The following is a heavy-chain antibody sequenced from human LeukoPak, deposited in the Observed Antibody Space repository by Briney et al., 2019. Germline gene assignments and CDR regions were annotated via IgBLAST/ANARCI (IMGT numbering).Heavy chain of an antibody. D-gene: IGHD6-13*01. CDR3: ARDGVAPGLYFDY. V-gene: IGHV3-7*01. Sequence: GGSLRLSCAASGFTFSSHWMSWVRQAPGKGLEWAANINQDGSDTYYLDSVKGRFTISRDNARNSLFLQMNSLRAEDTAVYYCARDGVAPGLYFDYWGQGSLVTVSS. CDR2: INQDGSDT. CDR1: GFTFSSHW. J-gene: IGHJ4*02.